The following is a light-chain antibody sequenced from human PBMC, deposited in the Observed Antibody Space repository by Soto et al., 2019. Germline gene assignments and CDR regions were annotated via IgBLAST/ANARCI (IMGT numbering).Light chain of an antibody. Sequence: SYELTPPPSVSVAPGQTAGINCVGNNGGSRSVHWYQQKPGQAPVLVVYDDYDRPSGIPERFSGSNSGNTATLTISRVEAGDEADYYCQVWDTGSDHYVVGSGTKVTVL. J-gene: IGLJ1*01. CDR3: QVWDTGSDHYV. CDR1: NGGSRS. CDR2: DDY. V-gene: IGLV3-21*02.